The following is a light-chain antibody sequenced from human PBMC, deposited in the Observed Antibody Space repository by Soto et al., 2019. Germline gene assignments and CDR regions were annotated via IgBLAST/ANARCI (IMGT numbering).Light chain of an antibody. V-gene: IGKV3-20*01. CDR3: QQYGRSPFT. CDR2: GTS. CDR1: ESISRTF. Sequence: EIVLTQSPGTLSLSPGERATLSCRATESISRTFLAWYQQKPGQAPKLLIYGTSSRASGVPDRFSGGGSGTDFVLTISRLEPEDFAVYYCQQYGRSPFTFGQGTKLQIK. J-gene: IGKJ2*01.